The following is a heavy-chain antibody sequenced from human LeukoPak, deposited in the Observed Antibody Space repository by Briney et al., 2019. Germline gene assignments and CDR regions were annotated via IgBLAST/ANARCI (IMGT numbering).Heavy chain of an antibody. D-gene: IGHD4-17*01. CDR3: AIEYDDSRGNY. Sequence: SETLSLTCTVYGGSFSGSYWTWIRQPPGKGLEWIGHINHSGTTNYNPSLKSRVTISVDTSKNHFSLRMTSVTAADTALYYCAIEYDDSRGNYWGQGTLVTVSS. J-gene: IGHJ4*02. V-gene: IGHV4-34*01. CDR2: INHSGTT. CDR1: GGSFSGSY.